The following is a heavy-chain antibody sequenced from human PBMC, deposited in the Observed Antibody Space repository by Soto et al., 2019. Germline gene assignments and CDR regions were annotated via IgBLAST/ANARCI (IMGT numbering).Heavy chain of an antibody. D-gene: IGHD3-10*01. CDR3: XXXXXXXEICLGVD. V-gene: IGHV1-18*01. J-gene: IGHJ4*02. Sequence: QGQLVQSGGEVKKPGASVKVSCKASGYTFTDYGISWVRQAPGQGLEWMGWINPNNGNTHSAQKFQRRVTMTTDTXXXXXXXXXXXXXXXXXXXXYXXXXXXXXEICLGVDWGQGTLVTVSS. CDR1: GYTFTDYG. CDR2: INPNNGNT.